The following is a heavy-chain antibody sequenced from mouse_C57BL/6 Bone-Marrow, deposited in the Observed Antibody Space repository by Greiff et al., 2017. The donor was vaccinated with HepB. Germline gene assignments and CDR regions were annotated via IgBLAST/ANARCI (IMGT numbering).Heavy chain of an antibody. J-gene: IGHJ3*01. CDR1: GFTFSSYA. Sequence: EVKLEESGEGLVKPGGSLKLSCAASGFTFSSYAMSWVRQTPEKRLEWVAYISSGGDYIYYADTVKGRFTISRDNARNTLYLQMSSLKSEDTAMYYCTRGIYFFAYWGQGTLVTVSA. CDR3: TRGIYFFAY. V-gene: IGHV5S21*01. D-gene: IGHD2-1*01. CDR2: ISSGGDYI.